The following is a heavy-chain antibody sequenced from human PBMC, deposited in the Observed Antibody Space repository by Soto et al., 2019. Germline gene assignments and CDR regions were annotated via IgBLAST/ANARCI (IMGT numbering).Heavy chain of an antibody. CDR1: GFTFKTYS. D-gene: IGHD1-1*01. CDR2: ISETSIAI. J-gene: IGHJ4*02. CDR3: ATLQLGREEVFES. Sequence: EVQLVESGGGLVQPGGSLRLSCAASGFTFKTYSMNWVRQAPGKGLEWVSYISETSIAIYYRDSVKGRFTISRDNAKNTLYLQMNSLRDEDTAVYYCATLQLGREEVFESWGQGTLVTVSS. V-gene: IGHV3-48*02.